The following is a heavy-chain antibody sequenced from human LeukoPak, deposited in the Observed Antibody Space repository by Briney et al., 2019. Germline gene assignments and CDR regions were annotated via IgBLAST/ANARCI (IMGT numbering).Heavy chain of an antibody. V-gene: IGHV3-9*01. J-gene: IGHJ4*02. CDR3: AKDKLDIVATTTIGYFDY. Sequence: PGGSLRLSCAASGFTFDDYAMHWVRQAPGKGLEWVSGISWNSGSIGYADSVKGRFTISRDNAKNSLYLQMNSLRAEDTALYYCAKDKLDIVATTTIGYFDYWGQGTLVTVSS. D-gene: IGHD5-12*01. CDR2: ISWNSGSI. CDR1: GFTFDDYA.